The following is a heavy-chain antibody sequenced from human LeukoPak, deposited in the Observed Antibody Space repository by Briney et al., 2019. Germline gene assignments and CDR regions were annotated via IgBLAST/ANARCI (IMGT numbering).Heavy chain of an antibody. J-gene: IGHJ4*02. CDR2: ISGSGGST. D-gene: IGHD5-18*01. V-gene: IGHV3-23*01. CDR1: GFTVSSNY. Sequence: PGGSLRLSCAASGFTVSSNYMSWVRQAPGKGLEWVSVISGSGGSTYYADSVKGRFTISRDNSKNTLYLQMNSLRAEDTAVYYCAKDRAAMAYYYFDYWGQGTLVTVSS. CDR3: AKDRAAMAYYYFDY.